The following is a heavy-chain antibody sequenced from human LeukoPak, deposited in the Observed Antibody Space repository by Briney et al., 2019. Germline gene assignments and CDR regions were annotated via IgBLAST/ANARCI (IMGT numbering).Heavy chain of an antibody. CDR3: ARAGYSSPKSGMDV. Sequence: PGGSLRLSCATSGLTLSHYAMHWVRQAPGKGLEWVAVISYDGSNKYYADSVKGRFTISRDNSKNTLYLQMNSLRAEDTAVYYCARAGYSSPKSGMDVWGQGTTVTVSS. V-gene: IGHV3-30-3*01. CDR1: GLTLSHYA. D-gene: IGHD6-13*01. CDR2: ISYDGSNK. J-gene: IGHJ6*02.